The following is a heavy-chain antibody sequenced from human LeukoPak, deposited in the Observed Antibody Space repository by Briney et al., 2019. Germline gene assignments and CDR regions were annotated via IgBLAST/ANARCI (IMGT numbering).Heavy chain of an antibody. CDR2: IYYSGST. CDR1: VGSISGYY. CDR3: ARHSEEQSFDY. Sequence: SEPLSLPCAVSVGSISGYYWPWLRQPPGEGLEWIGYIYYSGSTKYNSSLKSRVTISVDTSKNKFSLKLSSVTAADSAVYYCARHSEEQSFDYWGQGTLVTVSS. J-gene: IGHJ4*02. D-gene: IGHD3-10*01. V-gene: IGHV4-59*08.